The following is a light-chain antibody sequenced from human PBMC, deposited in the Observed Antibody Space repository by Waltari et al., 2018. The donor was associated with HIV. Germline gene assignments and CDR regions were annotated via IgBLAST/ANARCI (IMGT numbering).Light chain of an antibody. CDR2: DAS. J-gene: IGKJ1*01. CDR3: QQYHNWPPWT. CDR1: QSVSTN. V-gene: IGKV3-15*01. Sequence: EIVMTQSPATLSVSPGGRATLSCRASQSVSTNLAWYQQKPGQAPRLISDASSRATGVPARFSGSASGTEFTLTISNLQSEDFAVYYCQQYHNWPPWTFGQGTSVEIK.